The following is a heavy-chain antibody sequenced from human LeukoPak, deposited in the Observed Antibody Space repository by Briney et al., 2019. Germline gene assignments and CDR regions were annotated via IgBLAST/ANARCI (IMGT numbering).Heavy chain of an antibody. D-gene: IGHD3-16*01. J-gene: IGHJ6*02. V-gene: IGHV1-2*02. CDR3: ARRFYYAMDV. CDR1: RYSFTGYF. CDR2: INPNSGDT. Sequence: EASVKVSCKASRYSFTGYFMQWVRQAPGQGLEWMGWINPNSGDTNYAQKFQGRVTMTRDTSISTAYMELSRVRSDDAAVYYCARRFYYAMDVWGQGTTVTVSS.